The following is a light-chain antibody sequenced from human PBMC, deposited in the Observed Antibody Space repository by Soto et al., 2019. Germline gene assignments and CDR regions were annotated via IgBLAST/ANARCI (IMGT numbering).Light chain of an antibody. CDR1: TGAVTSGYY. V-gene: IGLV7-43*01. CDR3: LLYYGGQVGV. J-gene: IGLJ2*01. CDR2: STN. Sequence: QAVVTQEPSLTVSPGGTVTLTCATSTGAVTSGYYPNWFQQKPGQAPRALIYSTNNKYSWTPARFSGSLLGGKAALTLSGCPPEDEGDYFRLLYYGGQVGVFGGGTKLTVL.